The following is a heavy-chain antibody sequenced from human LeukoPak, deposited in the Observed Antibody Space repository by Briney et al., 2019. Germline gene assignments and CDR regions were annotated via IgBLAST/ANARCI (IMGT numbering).Heavy chain of an antibody. D-gene: IGHD3-16*01. CDR3: VSAYGGLLDY. J-gene: IGHJ4*02. V-gene: IGHV3-48*03. CDR2: ISANGDTI. CDR1: GFTFTTYE. Sequence: GGSLRLSGAASGFTFTTYEMNWVRQAPGKGLEWLSYISANGDTIYYADSVKGRFTISRDNGRKSLYLQMNSLRVEDTGIYYCVSAYGGLLDYWGQGTLVTVSS.